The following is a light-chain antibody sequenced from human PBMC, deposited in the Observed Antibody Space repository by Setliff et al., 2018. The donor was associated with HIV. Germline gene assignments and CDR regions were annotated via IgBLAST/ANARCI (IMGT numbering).Light chain of an antibody. CDR1: SSDVGGYNY. CDR2: EVS. CDR3: SSYTTSNTYV. Sequence: QSALAQPASVSGSPGQSITISCTGTSSDVGGYNYVSWYQQHPGTAPKLMIYEVSNRPSGVSNRFSGSKSGNTASLTISGLQAEDEADYYCSSYTTSNTYVFGTGTKVTVL. J-gene: IGLJ1*01. V-gene: IGLV2-14*01.